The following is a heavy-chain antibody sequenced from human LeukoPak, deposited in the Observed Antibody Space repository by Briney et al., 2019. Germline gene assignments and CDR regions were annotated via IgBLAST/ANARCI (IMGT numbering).Heavy chain of an antibody. CDR3: ARLLAAPYYINF. Sequence: GESLKISCKGSGYKFTTYWIAWMRQMPGQGLEWLVIIYPRDSDTRYSPSFEGQVSISVDTSIDTAYLQWSSVKASDTAMYYCARLLAAPYYINFWGQGTLVTVSS. J-gene: IGHJ4*02. CDR1: GYKFTTYW. V-gene: IGHV5-51*01. CDR2: IYPRDSDT. D-gene: IGHD6-25*01.